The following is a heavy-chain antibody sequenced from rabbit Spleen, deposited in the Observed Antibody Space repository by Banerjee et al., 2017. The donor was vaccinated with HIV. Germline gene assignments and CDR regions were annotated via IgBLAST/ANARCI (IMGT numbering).Heavy chain of an antibody. D-gene: IGHD8-1*01. CDR1: GVSFTSNYY. CDR2: IYTGSSGTT. CDR3: ARDSGSSFSSYGMDL. Sequence: QSLEESGGDLVKPGASLTLTCTASGVSFTSNYYMCWVRQAPGKGLEWIACIYTGSSGTTYYASWAKGRFTISKTSSTTVTLQMTSLTAADTATYFCARDSGSSFSSYGMDLWGQGTLVTVS. J-gene: IGHJ6*01. V-gene: IGHV1S40*01.